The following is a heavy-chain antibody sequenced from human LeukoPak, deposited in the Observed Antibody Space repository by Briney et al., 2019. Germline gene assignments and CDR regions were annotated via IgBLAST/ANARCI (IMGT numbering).Heavy chain of an antibody. J-gene: IGHJ4*02. CDR3: ARSEVIAAQYFDY. D-gene: IGHD2-15*01. Sequence: SETLSLTCAVSGGSISSGGYSWRWIRQPPGKGLEWIEYIYHSGSTYYNPSRKSRVTISVDRSKNQFSLKVSSVTAADTALYYCARSEVIAAQYFDYWGQGTLVTVSS. V-gene: IGHV4-30-2*01. CDR1: GGSISSGGYS. CDR2: IYHSGST.